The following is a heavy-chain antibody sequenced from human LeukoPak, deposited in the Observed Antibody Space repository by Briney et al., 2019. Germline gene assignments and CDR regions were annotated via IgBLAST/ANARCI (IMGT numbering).Heavy chain of an antibody. CDR3: ARDGRFLYYYYMDV. CDR1: GFTFSDYY. J-gene: IGHJ6*03. CDR2: ISSSGSTI. V-gene: IGHV3-11*04. Sequence: GGSLRLSCAASGFTFSDYYMSWIRRAPGKGLEWVSYISSSGSTIYYADSVKGRFTISRDNAKNSLYLQMNSLRAEDTAVYYCARDGRFLYYYYMDVWGKGTTVTVSS. D-gene: IGHD3-3*01.